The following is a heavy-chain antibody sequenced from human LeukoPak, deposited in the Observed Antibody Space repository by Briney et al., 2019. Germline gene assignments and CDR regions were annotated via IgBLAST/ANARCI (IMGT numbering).Heavy chain of an antibody. CDR3: ARAATYYYGMDV. D-gene: IGHD6-25*01. Sequence: GGSLRLSCAASGFTFSSYDMHWVRQATGKGLEWVSAIGTAGDTYYPGSVKGRFTISRENSKNSLYLQMNSLRAGDTAVYYCARAATYYYGMDVWGQGTTVTVSS. J-gene: IGHJ6*02. CDR1: GFTFSSYD. V-gene: IGHV3-13*01. CDR2: IGTAGDT.